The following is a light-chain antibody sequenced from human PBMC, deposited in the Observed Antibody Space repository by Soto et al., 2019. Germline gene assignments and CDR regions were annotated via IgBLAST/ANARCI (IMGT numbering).Light chain of an antibody. V-gene: IGKV1-27*01. CDR3: QKHNSAPIT. J-gene: IGKJ5*01. CDR1: QGISSW. CDR2: DAS. Sequence: IPMTPSPSSASASVGDRVTIPCRASQGISSWLAWYQQNPGQVPTLLIYDASTLQSGVPSRFSGSGSGTDFTLTSSSLQPEDVATYYCQKHNSAPITFGQGTRLEIK.